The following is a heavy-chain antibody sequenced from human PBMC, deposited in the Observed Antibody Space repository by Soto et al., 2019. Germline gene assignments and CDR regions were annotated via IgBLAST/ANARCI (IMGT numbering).Heavy chain of an antibody. V-gene: IGHV3-66*01. CDR2: SYSAGTT. J-gene: IGHJ6*02. D-gene: IGHD2-21*01. Sequence: EVQLVESGGGVVQPGGSLRLSCAASGFTVSSNDMNWVRQAPGKGLEGVSLSYSAGTTYYADSVKGRFTISRDNSKNTLYLQMNSLRAEDSAVYYCARLFPKYYYGMDVWGQGTTVTVSS. CDR3: ARLFPKYYYGMDV. CDR1: GFTVSSND.